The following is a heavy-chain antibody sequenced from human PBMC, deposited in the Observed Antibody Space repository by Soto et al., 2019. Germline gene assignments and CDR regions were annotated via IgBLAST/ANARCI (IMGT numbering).Heavy chain of an antibody. D-gene: IGHD2-15*01. J-gene: IGHJ4*02. Sequence: QITLKESGPTLVKPTQHLTLTCTFSGISLSTSGVGVGWIRQPPGKALEWLALIYWDDDKRYSPSLKSRLTFTKDTAKNQVVLTLTTMDPVDXATYFCARSWYCSGGSCYYTYYFDYWGQGTLVTVSS. CDR2: IYWDDDK. CDR3: ARSWYCSGGSCYYTYYFDY. V-gene: IGHV2-5*02. CDR1: GISLSTSGVG.